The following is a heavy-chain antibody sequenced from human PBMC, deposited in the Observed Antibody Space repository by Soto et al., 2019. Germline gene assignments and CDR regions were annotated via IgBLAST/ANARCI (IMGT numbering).Heavy chain of an antibody. CDR1: GYTFTSYG. CDR2: ISAYNGNT. D-gene: IGHD6-13*01. Sequence: ASVKVSCKASGYTFTSYGISWVRQAPGQGLEWMGWISAYNGNTNYAQKLQGRVTMTTDTSTSTAYMELRSLRSDDTAVYYCARGTAAGTLSNNYYYYYMDVWGKGTTVTVSS. CDR3: ARGTAAGTLSNNYYYYYMDV. V-gene: IGHV1-18*01. J-gene: IGHJ6*03.